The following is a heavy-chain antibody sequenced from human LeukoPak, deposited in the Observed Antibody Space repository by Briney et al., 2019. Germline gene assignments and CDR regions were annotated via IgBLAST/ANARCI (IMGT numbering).Heavy chain of an antibody. Sequence: PETLSLTCTVSGGSISPYFWSWIRQPPGKGLEWIGYISYTGHTNYNPSLKSRVTISIDTSKNHFSLQLTSVTAADTAVYFCARDDYRGVTNFDPWGQGTLVTVSS. CDR1: GGSISPYF. CDR3: ARDDYRGVTNFDP. J-gene: IGHJ5*02. V-gene: IGHV4-59*01. D-gene: IGHD3-10*01. CDR2: ISYTGHT.